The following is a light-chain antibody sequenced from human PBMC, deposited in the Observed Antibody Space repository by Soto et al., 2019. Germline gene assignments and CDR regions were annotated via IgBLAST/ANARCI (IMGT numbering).Light chain of an antibody. J-gene: IGKJ1*01. CDR3: QQDYTYPWT. CDR2: ASS. CDR1: QSLHNY. Sequence: DVKLTQSPSSLSASVGDRVTITCRASQSLHNYLNWYQLKPGQAPKFLIFASSSLQSGVPSRFSGSASGTDFTLTIANRQLEDSSTYFCQQDYTYPWTFGQGTKVDIK. V-gene: IGKV1-39*01.